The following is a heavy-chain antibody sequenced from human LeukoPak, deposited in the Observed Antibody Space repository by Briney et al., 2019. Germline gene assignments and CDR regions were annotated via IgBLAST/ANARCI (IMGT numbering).Heavy chain of an antibody. J-gene: IGHJ5*02. Sequence: SETLSLTCAVYGGSFSGYYWSWIRQPPGKGLEWIGEINHSGSTNYNPSLKSRVTISVDTSKNQFSLKLSSVTAADTAVYYCAREELLWFGGEGWFDPWGQGTLVTVSS. CDR2: INHSGST. CDR1: GGSFSGYY. D-gene: IGHD3-10*01. CDR3: AREELLWFGGEGWFDP. V-gene: IGHV4-34*01.